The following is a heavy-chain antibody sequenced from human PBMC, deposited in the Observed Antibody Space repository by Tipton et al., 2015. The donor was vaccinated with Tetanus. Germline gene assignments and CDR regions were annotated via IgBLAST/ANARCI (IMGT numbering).Heavy chain of an antibody. Sequence: TLSLTCTVSGGSISSYYWSWIRQPPGKGLEWIGYIYYSGSTYYNPSLKSRVTISVDTSKNQFSLKLSSVTAADTAVYYCARLRDGYTFFDYWGQGTLVTVSS. J-gene: IGHJ4*02. CDR1: GGSISSYY. CDR2: IYYSGST. CDR3: ARLRDGYTFFDY. V-gene: IGHV4-59*08. D-gene: IGHD5-24*01.